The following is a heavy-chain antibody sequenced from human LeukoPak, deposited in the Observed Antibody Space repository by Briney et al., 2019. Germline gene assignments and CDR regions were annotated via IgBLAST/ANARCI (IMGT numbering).Heavy chain of an antibody. CDR1: GYTFTNYG. J-gene: IGHJ1*01. Sequence: ASVKVSCKTSGYTFTNYGMHWVRQAPRQSPEWMGWINTGNGNTKSSQKLQDRVTLTRDTSASTAYMELNSLSSEDTAVYYCARVPLSDPSGHYYPHWGQGTLVTVSS. D-gene: IGHD3-22*01. V-gene: IGHV1-3*04. CDR2: INTGNGNT. CDR3: ARVPLSDPSGHYYPH.